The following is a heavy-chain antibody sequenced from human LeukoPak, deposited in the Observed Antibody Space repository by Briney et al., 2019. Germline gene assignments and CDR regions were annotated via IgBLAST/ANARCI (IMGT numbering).Heavy chain of an antibody. V-gene: IGHV3-23*01. CDR1: GFTFNTYA. CDR2: ISGSGAFT. J-gene: IGHJ4*02. Sequence: PGGSLRLSCAASGFTFNTYAMSWVRQAPGTGLEWVSTISGSGAFTKYADSVTGQFTISRDNSKNTLYLQLNSLRAEDTATYYCAKTYYYDSSGYSHYLAYDYWGQGTLVTVSS. D-gene: IGHD3-22*01. CDR3: AKTYYYDSSGYSHYLAYDY.